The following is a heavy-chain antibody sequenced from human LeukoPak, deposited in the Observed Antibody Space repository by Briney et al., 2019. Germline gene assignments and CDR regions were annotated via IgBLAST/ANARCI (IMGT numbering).Heavy chain of an antibody. CDR2: ICAYNGNT. J-gene: IGHJ4*02. D-gene: IGHD5-18*01. V-gene: IGHV1-18*01. Sequence: ASVKLSCKSSAYTFTSNGISLVRQAPAQGLEWMGWICAYNGNTNYAHKLQSRVTMTTDTSTSTPSMELRSLRSDDTAVYYCARERDNGSYGYGSLWMWGQGTLVTVSS. CDR3: ARERDNGSYGYGSLWM. CDR1: AYTFTSNG.